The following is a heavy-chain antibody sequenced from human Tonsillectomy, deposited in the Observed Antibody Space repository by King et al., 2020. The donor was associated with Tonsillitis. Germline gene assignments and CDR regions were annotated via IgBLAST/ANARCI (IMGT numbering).Heavy chain of an antibody. J-gene: IGHJ4*02. V-gene: IGHV4-4*07. D-gene: IGHD2-15*01. CDR1: GGSISSYY. CDR2: IYTSGST. CDR3: AREGEGYCSGGSCYSPLYFDY. Sequence: QLQESGPGLVKPSETLSLTCTVSGGSISSYYWSWIRQPAGKGLEWIGRIYTSGSTNYNPSLKSRVTMSVDTSKNQFSLKLSSVTAADTAVYYCAREGEGYCSGGSCYSPLYFDYWGQGTLVTVSS.